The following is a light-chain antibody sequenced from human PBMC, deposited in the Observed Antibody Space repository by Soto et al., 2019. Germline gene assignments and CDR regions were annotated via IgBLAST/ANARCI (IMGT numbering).Light chain of an antibody. CDR2: EVS. Sequence: QSALTQPASVSGSPGQSITISCAGTSSDVGAYNYVSWYQQHPGSTPKIIIYEVSNRPSGVSDRFSGSKSGNTASLTISGLQAGYEADYYCSSFSTSTTRVFGGGTKLTVL. J-gene: IGLJ3*02. V-gene: IGLV2-14*01. CDR1: SSDVGAYNY. CDR3: SSFSTSTTRV.